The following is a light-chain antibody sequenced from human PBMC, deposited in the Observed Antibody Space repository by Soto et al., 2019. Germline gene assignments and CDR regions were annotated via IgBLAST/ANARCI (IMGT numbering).Light chain of an antibody. Sequence: EIVLTQSPGTLSLSPGERATLSCRASQSISSSYLAWYQQKPGQAPRLLIYAASSRATGITDRFSGSGSGTDFTLTISRLEPAEFAVYFCQQYRSSSYTFGPGTQFEIK. V-gene: IGKV3-20*01. J-gene: IGKJ2*01. CDR1: QSISSSY. CDR3: QQYRSSSYT. CDR2: AAS.